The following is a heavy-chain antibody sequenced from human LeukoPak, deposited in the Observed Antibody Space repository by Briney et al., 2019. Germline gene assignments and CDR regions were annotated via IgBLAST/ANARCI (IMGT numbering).Heavy chain of an antibody. Sequence: GGSLRLSCAASGFTFSSYAMSWVRQAPGKGLEWVSAISGSGGSTYYVDSVKGRFTISRDNSKNTLYLQMNSLRAEDTAVYYCARGYYDNSGYYFPFDYWGQGTLVTVSS. J-gene: IGHJ4*02. V-gene: IGHV3-23*01. CDR1: GFTFSSYA. D-gene: IGHD3-22*01. CDR2: ISGSGGST. CDR3: ARGYYDNSGYYFPFDY.